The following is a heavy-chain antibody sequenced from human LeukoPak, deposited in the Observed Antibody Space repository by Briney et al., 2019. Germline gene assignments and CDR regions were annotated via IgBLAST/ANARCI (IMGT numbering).Heavy chain of an antibody. J-gene: IGHJ5*02. CDR3: ARVDTAPGFWAAPGGWFDP. V-gene: IGHV4-4*07. D-gene: IGHD6-6*01. CDR1: GGSISSYY. CDR2: IYTSGTS. Sequence: ASETLSRTCTVSGGSISSYYWSWIRQPAGKGLEWIGRIYTSGTSNYNPSLKSRVTMSVDTSKNQFSLKLSSVTAADTAVYYCARVDTAPGFWAAPGGWFDPWGQGTLVTVSS.